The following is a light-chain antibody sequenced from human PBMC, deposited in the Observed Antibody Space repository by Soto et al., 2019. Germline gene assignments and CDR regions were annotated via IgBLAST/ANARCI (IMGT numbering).Light chain of an antibody. CDR3: SSYTSSSTLAV. J-gene: IGLJ2*01. CDR2: EVS. V-gene: IGLV2-14*01. Sequence: QSALTQPASVSGSPGQSITISCTGTSSDVGGYNYVSWYQQHPGKAPKLMIYEVSNRPSGVSNRFSGSKSGNTASPTISGLQAEDEADYYCSSYTSSSTLAVFGGGTKLTVL. CDR1: SSDVGGYNY.